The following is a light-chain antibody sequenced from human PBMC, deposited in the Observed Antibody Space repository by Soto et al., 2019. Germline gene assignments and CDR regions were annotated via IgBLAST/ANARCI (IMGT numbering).Light chain of an antibody. CDR3: QQYASSPRA. J-gene: IGKJ1*01. CDR2: GAS. CDR1: QSVNNNY. Sequence: EIVLTQSPGTLSLSPGERATLSCRASQSVNNNYLAWYQQKPGQPPRLLIYGASTRATGIPDRFSGSWSGRDFALSISRLQPEDFAVYDCQQYASSPRAFGQGTKVEI. V-gene: IGKV3-20*01.